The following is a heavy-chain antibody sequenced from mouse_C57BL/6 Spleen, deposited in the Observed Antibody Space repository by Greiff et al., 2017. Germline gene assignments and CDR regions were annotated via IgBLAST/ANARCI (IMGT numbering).Heavy chain of an antibody. Sequence: QVQLKQSGAELAKPGASVQLSCKASGYTFTSYWMHWVKQRPGQGLEWIGYINPSSGYTKYNQKFKDKATLTADKSSSTAYMQLSSLTYEDSAVYYCARGYYGSSYAFAYWGQGTLVTVSA. J-gene: IGHJ3*01. D-gene: IGHD1-1*01. CDR3: ARGYYGSSYAFAY. CDR2: INPSSGYT. CDR1: GYTFTSYW. V-gene: IGHV1-7*01.